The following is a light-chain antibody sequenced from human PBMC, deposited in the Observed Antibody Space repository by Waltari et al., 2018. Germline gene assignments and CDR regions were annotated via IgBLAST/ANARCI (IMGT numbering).Light chain of an antibody. CDR2: RNN. CDR3: AAWDDSLSGPVV. V-gene: IGLV1-47*01. CDR1: SYNIGSNC. J-gene: IGLJ2*01. Sequence: QSVLTQPPSASGTPGQRVTISCSGSSYNIGSNCVSWSQQLPGTAPQLLSYRNNQRPSGVPDRFSGSKSGTSASLAISGLRSEDEADYYCAAWDDSLSGPVVFGGGTKLTVL.